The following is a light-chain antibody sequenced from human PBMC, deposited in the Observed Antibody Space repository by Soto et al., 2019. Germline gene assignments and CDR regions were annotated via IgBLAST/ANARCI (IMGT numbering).Light chain of an antibody. CDR3: HQYERLPVT. V-gene: IGKV3-20*01. J-gene: IGKJ5*01. Sequence: VVLTQSPATLSVSPGEAVTLSCRASQIVSNPYLAWYQQRPGQVPRLVVSSTSKRATGIPERFSGGGSGTDFTLTITSLEPEDFAVYSCHQYERLPVTFGQGTRL. CDR2: STS. CDR1: QIVSNPY.